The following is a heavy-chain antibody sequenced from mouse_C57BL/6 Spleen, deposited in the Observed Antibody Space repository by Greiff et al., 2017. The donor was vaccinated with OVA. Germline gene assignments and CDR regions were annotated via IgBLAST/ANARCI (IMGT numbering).Heavy chain of an antibody. CDR2: INPNNGGT. D-gene: IGHD1-1*01. CDR1: GYTFTDYN. Sequence: VQLQQSGPELVKPGASVKIPCKASGYTFTDYNMDWVKQSHGKSLEWIGDINPNNGGTIYNQKFKGKATLTVDKSSSTAYMELRSLTSEDTAVYYCARSEATVVATPPYFDVWGTGTTVTVSS. CDR3: ARSEATVVATPPYFDV. J-gene: IGHJ1*03. V-gene: IGHV1-18*01.